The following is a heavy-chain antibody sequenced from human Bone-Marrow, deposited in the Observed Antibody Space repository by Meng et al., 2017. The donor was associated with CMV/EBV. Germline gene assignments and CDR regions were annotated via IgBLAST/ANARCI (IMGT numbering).Heavy chain of an antibody. J-gene: IGHJ4*02. CDR3: AREPDLDNSGNSWATFDY. Sequence: GESLKISCAASGFNFGNHWMSWVRQAPERGLEWVAAIRPDGGEQYYADSVQGRFNISRDNTKKSLSLQLNSLRAEDTAVYYCAREPDLDNSGNSWATFDYWGQGALVNVSS. CDR1: GFNFGNHW. D-gene: IGHD3-22*01. CDR2: IRPDGGEQ. V-gene: IGHV3-7*01.